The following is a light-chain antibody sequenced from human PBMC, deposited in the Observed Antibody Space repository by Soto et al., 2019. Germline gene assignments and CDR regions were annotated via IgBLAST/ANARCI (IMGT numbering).Light chain of an antibody. CDR1: QGINNY. CDR2: AAS. Sequence: DIQLTQSPSFLSASVGDRVTITCRASQGINNYLAWYQQKPGKAPKLLIYAASTLQSGVPARFSGSGSGTEFILTISSLQPEDFATYYCQQLNSFLTTFGQGTRLEIK. J-gene: IGKJ5*01. CDR3: QQLNSFLTT. V-gene: IGKV1-9*01.